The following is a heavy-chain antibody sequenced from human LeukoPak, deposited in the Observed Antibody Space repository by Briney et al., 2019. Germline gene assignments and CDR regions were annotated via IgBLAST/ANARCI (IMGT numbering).Heavy chain of an antibody. CDR3: AKAGGSGSYGLQYYYYMDV. Sequence: PGGSLRLSCAASGFTFSSYAMSWVRQAPGKGLEWVSAISGSGGSTYCADSVKGRFTISRDNSKNTLYLQMNSLRAEDTALYYCAKAGGSGSYGLQYYYYMDVWGKGTTVTVSS. CDR1: GFTFSSYA. D-gene: IGHD3-10*01. J-gene: IGHJ6*03. V-gene: IGHV3-23*01. CDR2: ISGSGGST.